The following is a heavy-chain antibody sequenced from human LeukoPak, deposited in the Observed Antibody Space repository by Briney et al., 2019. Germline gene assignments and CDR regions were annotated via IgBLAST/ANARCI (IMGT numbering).Heavy chain of an antibody. D-gene: IGHD2-2*01. V-gene: IGHV3-30-3*01. J-gene: IGHJ5*02. CDR1: GFTFSSYA. Sequence: GGSLRLSCAASGFTFSSYAMHWVRQAPGKGLEWVAVISYDGSNKYYADSVKGRFTISRDNSKNTLYLQMNSLRAEDTAVYYCARGREQLLSWFDPWGQGTLVTVSS. CDR3: ARGREQLLSWFDP. CDR2: ISYDGSNK.